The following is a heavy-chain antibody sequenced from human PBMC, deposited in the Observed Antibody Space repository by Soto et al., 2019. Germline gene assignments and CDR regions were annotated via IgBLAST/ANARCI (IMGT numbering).Heavy chain of an antibody. J-gene: IGHJ6*02. V-gene: IGHV3-30-3*01. Sequence: QVQLVESGGGVVQPGRSLRLSCAASGFTFSSYAMHWVRQAPGKGLEWVAVISYDGSNKYYADSVKGRFTISRDNSKKQLFLPMNRPRAEETAVYYCAFPNGRNRGFQYYYYYGMDVWGQGTTVTVSS. CDR3: AFPNGRNRGFQYYYYYGMDV. CDR2: ISYDGSNK. D-gene: IGHD1-1*01. CDR1: GFTFSSYA.